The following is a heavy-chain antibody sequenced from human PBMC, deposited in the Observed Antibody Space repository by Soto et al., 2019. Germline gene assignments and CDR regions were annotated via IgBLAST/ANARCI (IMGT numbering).Heavy chain of an antibody. J-gene: IGHJ4*02. D-gene: IGHD2-2*01. V-gene: IGHV3-23*05. Sequence: PGGSLRLSCAASGFPFRNLAMAWVRQAPGKGLEWVSIISNSGSSTYHGDSVKGRFTTSRDNSKGTLSLHMRGVRIDDTAVYFCARADLLWDSFDLWGQGTLVTVSS. CDR1: GFPFRNLA. CDR2: ISNSGSST. CDR3: ARADLLWDSFDL.